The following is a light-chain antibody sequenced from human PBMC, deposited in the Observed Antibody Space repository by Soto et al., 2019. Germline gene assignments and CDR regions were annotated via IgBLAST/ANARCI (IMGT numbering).Light chain of an antibody. J-gene: IGKJ1*01. CDR1: QSVISSY. CDR3: QQFGGSLTWT. Sequence: EVVLTQSPGSLSLSPGERATLSCRSSQSVISSYLAWYQQKPGQAPRLLIYGASSRATGIPDRFSGSGSGTDFTLTISRLEPEDCAVYYCQQFGGSLTWTFGQGTKVHIK. CDR2: GAS. V-gene: IGKV3-20*01.